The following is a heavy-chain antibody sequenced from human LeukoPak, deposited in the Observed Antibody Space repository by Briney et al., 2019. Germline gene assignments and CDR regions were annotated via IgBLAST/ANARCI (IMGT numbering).Heavy chain of an antibody. J-gene: IGHJ5*02. D-gene: IGHD2-2*01. V-gene: IGHV4-39*07. CDR2: IYYSGST. Sequence: SETLSLTCTVSGGSISSSSYYWGWIRQPPGKGLEWIGSIYYSGSTYYNPSLKSRVTISVDTSKNQFSLKLSSVTAADTAVYYCAREGYCSSTSCWYSSSWYEHWGQGTLVTVS. CDR1: GGSISSSSYY. CDR3: AREGYCSSTSCWYSSSWYEH.